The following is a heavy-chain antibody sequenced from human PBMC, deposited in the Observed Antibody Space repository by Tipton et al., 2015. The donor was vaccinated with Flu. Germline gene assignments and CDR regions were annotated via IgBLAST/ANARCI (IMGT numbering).Heavy chain of an antibody. V-gene: IGHV4-31*03. CDR3: AREDGIGSGSYFDY. Sequence: TLSLTCTVSGGSISSGGYYWSWIRQHPGKSLEWIGYIYYSGSTYYNPSLKSRVTISVDTSKNQFSLKLSSVTAADTAVYYCAREDGIGSGSYFDYWGQGTLVTVSS. CDR1: GGSISSGGYY. CDR2: IYYSGST. J-gene: IGHJ4*02. D-gene: IGHD3-10*01.